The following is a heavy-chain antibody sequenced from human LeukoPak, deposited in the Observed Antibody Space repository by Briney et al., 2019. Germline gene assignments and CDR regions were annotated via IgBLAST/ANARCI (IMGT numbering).Heavy chain of an antibody. CDR1: GGSISSYY. Sequence: SETLSLTCTVSGGSISSYYWSWIRQPAGKGLEWIGRIYTSGSTNYNPSLKGRVTMSVDTSKNQFSLKLSSVTAADTAVYYCARVQGDFWSGIYYFDYWGQGTLVTVSS. CDR3: ARVQGDFWSGIYYFDY. CDR2: IYTSGST. J-gene: IGHJ4*02. D-gene: IGHD3-3*01. V-gene: IGHV4-4*07.